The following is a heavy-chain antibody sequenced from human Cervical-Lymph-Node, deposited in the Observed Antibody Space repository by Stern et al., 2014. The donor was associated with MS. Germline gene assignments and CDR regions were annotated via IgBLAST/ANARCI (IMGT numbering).Heavy chain of an antibody. J-gene: IGHJ6*02. V-gene: IGHV1-69*01. CDR1: GGTFNGYA. CDR3: ARDGRHTDNYGLDV. Sequence: VQLVESGAEVKKPGSSVKISCKVSGGTFNGYAINWLRQAPGQGPEWMGGIIPIFGTANYAQTFQGRITISPDESTRTSSMHLSSLRSDDTAVYYCARDGRHTDNYGLDVWGQGTTVTVAS. CDR2: IIPIFGTA. D-gene: IGHD3-9*01.